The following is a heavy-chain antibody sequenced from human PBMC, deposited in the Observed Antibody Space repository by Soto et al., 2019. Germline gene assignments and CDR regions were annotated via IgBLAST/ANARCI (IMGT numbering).Heavy chain of an antibody. J-gene: IGHJ4*02. Sequence: GGSLRLSCAASGFTFSNYAMSWVRQAPGKGLEWVSGIGGRGSSSYYADSVKGRFAISRDNSYNTLFLQLHSLRAEDTAVYYCAKSRYADSSGDYYDFWGQGTRVTVSS. CDR2: IGGRGSSS. D-gene: IGHD3-22*01. CDR3: AKSRYADSSGDYYDF. V-gene: IGHV3-23*01. CDR1: GFTFSNYA.